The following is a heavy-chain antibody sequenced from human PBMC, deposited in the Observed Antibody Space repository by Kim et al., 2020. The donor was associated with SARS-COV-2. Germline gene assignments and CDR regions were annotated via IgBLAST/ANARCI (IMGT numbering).Heavy chain of an antibody. J-gene: IGHJ6*02. CDR2: ISYDGSNK. V-gene: IGHV3-30*18. Sequence: GGSLRLSCAASGFTFSSYGMPWVRQAPGKGLEWVAVISYDGSNKYYADSVKGRFTISRDNSKNTLYLQMNSLRAEDTAVYYCAKALDYYYYYGMDVWGQGTTVTVSS. CDR1: GFTFSSYG. CDR3: AKALDYYYYYGMDV.